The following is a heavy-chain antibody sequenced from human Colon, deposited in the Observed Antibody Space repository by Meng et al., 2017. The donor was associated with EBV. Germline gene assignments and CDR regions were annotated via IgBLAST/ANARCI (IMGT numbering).Heavy chain of an antibody. V-gene: IGHV4-31*03. Sequence: RKGAGPGLVKPSQTLSLTCTVSGGSISSGGYYWSWIRQHPGKGLEWIGYIHSSGSTYYNPSLRSRLTISVDTSKNQFSLKLSSVTAADTAVYYCARASYGSGSPLGESWFDPWGQGTLVTASS. CDR2: IHSSGST. CDR3: ARASYGSGSPLGESWFDP. D-gene: IGHD3-10*01. CDR1: GGSISSGGYY. J-gene: IGHJ5*02.